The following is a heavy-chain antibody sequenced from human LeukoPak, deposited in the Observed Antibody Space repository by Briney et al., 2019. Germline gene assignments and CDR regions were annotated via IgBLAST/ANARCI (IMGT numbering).Heavy chain of an antibody. Sequence: GASVKVSCKASGYSFIGYGISWVRQAPGQGLEWMGRISGNTGNTDYSEKFQGRVTMTKDTSTTTAYLEPRGLRSDDTAMYYCARDTSDSWYDIFGDYWGQGTLVTVSS. D-gene: IGHD6-13*01. CDR3: ARDTSDSWYDIFGDY. CDR2: ISGNTGNT. J-gene: IGHJ4*02. V-gene: IGHV1-18*01. CDR1: GYSFIGYG.